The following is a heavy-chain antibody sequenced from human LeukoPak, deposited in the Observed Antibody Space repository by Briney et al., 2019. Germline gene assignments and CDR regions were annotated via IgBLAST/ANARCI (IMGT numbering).Heavy chain of an antibody. D-gene: IGHD2-15*01. V-gene: IGHV4-31*03. CDR1: GGSISSGGYY. CDR2: IYYSGST. J-gene: IGHJ4*02. CDR3: ARVRDCSGGSCYSDYFDY. Sequence: PSQTLSLTCTVSGGSISSGGYYWSWIRQHPGKGLEWIGYIYYSGSTYYNPSLKSRVTISVDTSKNQFSLKLSSVTAADTAVYYCARVRDCSGGSCYSDYFDYWGQGTLVTVPS.